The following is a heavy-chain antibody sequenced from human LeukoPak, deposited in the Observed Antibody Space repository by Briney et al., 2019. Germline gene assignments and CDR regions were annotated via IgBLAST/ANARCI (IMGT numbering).Heavy chain of an antibody. CDR1: GYSLTSYW. J-gene: IGHJ5*02. CDR2: IYPGDSDT. D-gene: IGHD5-18*01. V-gene: IGHV5-51*01. CDR3: ARGRGYSYGYVRFDP. Sequence: PGGSLKISCKGSGYSLTSYWIGWVRQMPGKDLEEMGVIYPGDSDTRYSPSFQGQVTISADKSSSTAHLQWSSLNASRTAMYSCARGRGYSYGYVRFDPWGQGTLVTVSS.